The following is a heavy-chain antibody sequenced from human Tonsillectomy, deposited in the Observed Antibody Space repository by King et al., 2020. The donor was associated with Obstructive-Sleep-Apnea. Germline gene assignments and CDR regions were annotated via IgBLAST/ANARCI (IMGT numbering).Heavy chain of an antibody. J-gene: IGHJ3*02. Sequence: VQLVESGGGLVQPGGSLRLSCAASGFTFSSYSMNWVRQAPGKGLEGVSYISSSSSTIYYSDSVKGRFTISRDNAKNYLYLQMNSLRAEDTSVYYCARDDPPYCSGGSCYSEDAFDIWGQGTMVTVSS. V-gene: IGHV3-48*04. CDR2: ISSSSSTI. D-gene: IGHD2-15*01. CDR1: GFTFSSYS. CDR3: ARDDPPYCSGGSCYSEDAFDI.